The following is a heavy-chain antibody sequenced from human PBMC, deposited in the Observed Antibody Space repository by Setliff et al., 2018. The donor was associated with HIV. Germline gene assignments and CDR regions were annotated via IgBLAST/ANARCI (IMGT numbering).Heavy chain of an antibody. CDR2: IYTSGST. V-gene: IGHV4-4*09. Sequence: SETLSLTCTASGGSISSYYWSWIRQPPGKGLEWIGYIYTSGSTNYNPSLKSRVTKSVDTSKNQFSLKLSSVTAADTAVYYCARGLSFYDPGGFDYWGQGTLVTVSS. J-gene: IGHJ4*02. CDR1: GGSISSYY. D-gene: IGHD3-22*01. CDR3: ARGLSFYDPGGFDY.